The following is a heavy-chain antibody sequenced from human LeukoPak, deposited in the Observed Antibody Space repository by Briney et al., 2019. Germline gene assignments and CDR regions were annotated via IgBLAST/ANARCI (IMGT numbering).Heavy chain of an antibody. J-gene: IGHJ4*02. Sequence: ETLSLTCSVSGSSITSGDYRWGWNRQSPGKGLEWIGSFYNRGSPYYNPSLKSRVTISLDTSKNQFSLKLTSVTAADTAIYYCARQFDYWGPGTLVTVSS. CDR3: ARQFDY. CDR1: GSSITSGDYR. V-gene: IGHV4-39*01. CDR2: FYNRGSP.